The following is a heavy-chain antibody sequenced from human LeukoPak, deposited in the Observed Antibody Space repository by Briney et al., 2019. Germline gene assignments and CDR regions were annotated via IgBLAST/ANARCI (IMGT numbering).Heavy chain of an antibody. CDR1: GDSVSRSDSY. V-gene: IGHV4-39*01. J-gene: IGHJ1*01. CDR3: ARRRYYDGSGYLK. Sequence: SETLSLTCSVSGDSVSRSDSYWDWIRQPPGKGLEWIGTIYYSGRTYYSPSLKSRVTMSVDPSNNQFSLNLRSVTAADTAHYYCARRRYYDGSGYLKWGQGTLLSVSS. D-gene: IGHD3-22*01. CDR2: IYYSGRT.